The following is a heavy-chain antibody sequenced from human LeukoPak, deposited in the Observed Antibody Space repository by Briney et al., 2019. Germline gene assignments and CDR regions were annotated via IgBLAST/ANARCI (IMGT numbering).Heavy chain of an antibody. CDR2: MSYNGNYE. D-gene: IGHD6-13*01. Sequence: GGSLRLSCAASGFTFSDYGMHWVRQAPGKGLEWVAVMSYNGNYEYYADSVKGRFTISRDDSKNTLYLQMNSLRGEDTALYYCAKALPGVAAAGIPFIDYWGQGTLVTVSS. J-gene: IGHJ4*02. CDR3: AKALPGVAAAGIPFIDY. V-gene: IGHV3-30*18. CDR1: GFTFSDYG.